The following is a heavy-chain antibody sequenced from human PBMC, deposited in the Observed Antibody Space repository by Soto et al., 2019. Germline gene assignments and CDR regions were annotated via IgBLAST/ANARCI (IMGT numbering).Heavy chain of an antibody. CDR2: ISSNGDIT. V-gene: IGHV3-64D*06. CDR1: GFTISSYY. Sequence: GGSLRLSCPVSGFTISSYYMHRVRQAPGKGLEYVASISSNGDITYYPDSVKGRFTISRDNSKNTLYLQMSSLRTEDTAVYYCVKDRWVDFWGQGTLVTVSS. D-gene: IGHD1-26*01. J-gene: IGHJ4*02. CDR3: VKDRWVDF.